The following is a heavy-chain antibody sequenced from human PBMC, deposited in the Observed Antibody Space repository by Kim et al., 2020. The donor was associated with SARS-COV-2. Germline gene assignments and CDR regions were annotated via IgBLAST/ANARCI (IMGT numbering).Heavy chain of an antibody. Sequence: GGSLRLSCAASGFTFSSYWMHWVRQAPGKGLVWVSRINSAGSSTSYADSVKGRFTISRDNAKNTLYLQMNSLRAEDTAVYYCARGDYYDSSVDYWGQGTLVTVSS. CDR1: GFTFSSYW. D-gene: IGHD3-22*01. CDR3: ARGDYYDSSVDY. V-gene: IGHV3-74*01. CDR2: INSAGSST. J-gene: IGHJ4*02.